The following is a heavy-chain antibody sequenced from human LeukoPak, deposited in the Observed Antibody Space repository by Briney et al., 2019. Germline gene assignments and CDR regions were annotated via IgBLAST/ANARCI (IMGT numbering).Heavy chain of an antibody. J-gene: IGHJ4*02. Sequence: SETLSLTCTVSGGSISSGDYYWSWIRQPPGKGLEWIGYIYYSGSTYYNPSLKSRVTISVDTSKNQFSLKLSPVTAADTAVYYCARVRDDYVWGSYRYLDYWGQGTLVTVSS. CDR1: GGSISSGDYY. D-gene: IGHD3-16*02. V-gene: IGHV4-30-4*01. CDR2: IYYSGST. CDR3: ARVRDDYVWGSYRYLDY.